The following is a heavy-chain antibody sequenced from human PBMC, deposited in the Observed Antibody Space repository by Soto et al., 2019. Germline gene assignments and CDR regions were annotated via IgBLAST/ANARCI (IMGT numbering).Heavy chain of an antibody. J-gene: IGHJ3*01. V-gene: IGHV1-2*02. Sequence: VQLVQSGAAVKEPGASVKVSCQASGYTFTGHVIHWVRQAPGQGLEWMGSINPNSGLRTYAERFRGRVTMTRDMSSRTVYMDLSSLTFDDTAVYYCARESYTHEGFDRWGQGKTVTVSS. D-gene: IGHD3-10*01. CDR2: INPNSGLR. CDR3: ARESYTHEGFDR. CDR1: GYTFTGHV.